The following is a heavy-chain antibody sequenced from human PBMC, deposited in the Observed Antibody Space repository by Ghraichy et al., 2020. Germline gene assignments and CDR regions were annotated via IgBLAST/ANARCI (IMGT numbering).Heavy chain of an antibody. D-gene: IGHD3-22*01. CDR3: AFGWDYYGTSGYGTNDY. Sequence: ASVKVSCKAFGYRFSDLSMHWVRQAPGKGLEWMGIFNRNNGETIYSQKFLGRLIITEDTSAGTAYMTLSSLTSEDSAVYYCAFGWDYYGTSGYGTNDYWGQRTLITVSS. CDR1: GYRFSDLS. CDR2: FNRNNGET. J-gene: IGHJ4*01. V-gene: IGHV1-24*01.